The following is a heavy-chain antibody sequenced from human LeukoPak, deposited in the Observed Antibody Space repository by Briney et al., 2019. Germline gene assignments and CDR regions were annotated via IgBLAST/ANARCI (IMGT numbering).Heavy chain of an antibody. CDR1: GLSFSTYW. D-gene: IGHD4-17*01. V-gene: IGHV3-7*04. CDR2: IKEDGSVK. Sequence: GGSPRLSCAASGLSFSTYWMTWVRQAPGKGLEWVANIKEDGSVKFYVDSLKGRFTISRDNAKNSLYLQMNSLRAEDTGVYYCAGGGDDYEYWGPGTLVTVSS. CDR3: AGGGDDYEY. J-gene: IGHJ4*02.